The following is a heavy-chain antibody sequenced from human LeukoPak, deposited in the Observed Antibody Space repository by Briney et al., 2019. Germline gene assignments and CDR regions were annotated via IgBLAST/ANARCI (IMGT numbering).Heavy chain of an antibody. CDR2: ISAHNGNT. V-gene: IGHV1-18*01. Sequence: ASVKVSCKASGYTFTSYGISWVRQAPGQGLEWVGWISAHNGNTDYAQKLQGRVTMTTDTSTGTAYMELRSLRSDDTAVYYCARDYLTTPYYYYGMDVWGQGTTVIVSS. D-gene: IGHD4/OR15-4a*01. CDR3: ARDYLTTPYYYYGMDV. J-gene: IGHJ6*02. CDR1: GYTFTSYG.